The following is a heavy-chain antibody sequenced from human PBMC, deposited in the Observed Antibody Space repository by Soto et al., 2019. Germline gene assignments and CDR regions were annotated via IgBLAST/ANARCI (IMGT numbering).Heavy chain of an antibody. J-gene: IGHJ4*02. CDR3: ARVAPYCSGGSCYSFDY. CDR1: GFTFSSYS. D-gene: IGHD2-15*01. CDR2: ISSSSSYI. Sequence: GGSLRLSCAASGFTFSSYSMNWVRQAPGKGLEWVSSISSSSSYIYYADSVKGRFTISRDNAKNSLYLQMNSLRAEDTAVYYCARVAPYCSGGSCYSFDYWGQGTLVTVSS. V-gene: IGHV3-21*01.